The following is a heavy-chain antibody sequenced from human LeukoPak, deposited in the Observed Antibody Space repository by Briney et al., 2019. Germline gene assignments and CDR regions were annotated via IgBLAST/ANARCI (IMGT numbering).Heavy chain of an antibody. V-gene: IGHV3-30-3*01. CDR1: GFTFSSCA. J-gene: IGHJ4*02. Sequence: GRSLRLSCAASGFTFSSCAMHWVRQAPGKGLEWVAVISYDGSNKYCADSVKGRFTISRDNSKNTLYLQMNSLRAEDTAVYYCARGVPTYWGQGTLVTVSS. CDR2: ISYDGSNK. CDR3: ARGVPTY. D-gene: IGHD5/OR15-5a*01.